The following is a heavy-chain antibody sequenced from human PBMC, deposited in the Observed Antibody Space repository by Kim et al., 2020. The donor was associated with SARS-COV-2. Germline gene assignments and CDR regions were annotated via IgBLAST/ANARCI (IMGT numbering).Heavy chain of an antibody. D-gene: IGHD3-10*01. CDR2: ILYDGSIK. J-gene: IGHJ3*01. CDR3: ARDPTDSLRVRELDPAFDF. Sequence: GGSLRLSCAASGFTFSSFGMHWVRQAPGKGLEWVAVILYDGSIKYYGDSVRVRFTISRDNSKNTLYLQMSSLRVEDTAVYYCARDPTDSLRVRELDPAFDFWGQGTMVTVSS. CDR1: GFTFSSFG. V-gene: IGHV3-33*05.